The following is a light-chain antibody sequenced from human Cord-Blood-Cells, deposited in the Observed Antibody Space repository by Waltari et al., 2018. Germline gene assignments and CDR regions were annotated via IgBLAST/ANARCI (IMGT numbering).Light chain of an antibody. Sequence: NFMLTQPHSVSESPGKTVTISCTRSSGGLASTYVQWYQQRPGSSPTTVIYEDNQRPSGVPDRFSGSIDSSSNSASRTISGLKTEDEADYYCQSYDSSNQVFGGGTKLTVL. CDR2: EDN. J-gene: IGLJ3*02. CDR1: SGGLASTY. V-gene: IGLV6-57*01. CDR3: QSYDSSNQV.